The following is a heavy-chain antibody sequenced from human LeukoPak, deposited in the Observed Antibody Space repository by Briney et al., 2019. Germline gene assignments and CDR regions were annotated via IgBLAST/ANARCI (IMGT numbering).Heavy chain of an antibody. CDR2: INPSSGST. J-gene: IGHJ4*02. CDR3: ARGRIPATRSYFDY. CDR1: GYTFTTYY. Sequence: EASVKVSCKASGYTFTTYYMHWVRQAPGQGLEWMGIINPSSGSTTYAQSFQGRVTMTRDTSTTTVYKELSSLRSEDTAVYYCARGRIPATRSYFDYWGQGTLVTVSS. V-gene: IGHV1-46*01. D-gene: IGHD6-13*01.